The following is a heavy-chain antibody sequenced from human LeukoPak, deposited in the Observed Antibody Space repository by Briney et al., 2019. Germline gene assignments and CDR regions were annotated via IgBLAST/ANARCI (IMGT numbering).Heavy chain of an antibody. Sequence: ASVKVSCKASGYTFTSYYMHWVRQAPGQGLEWMGIINPSGGSTSYAQKFQGRVTVTRDTSTSTVYMELSSLRSEDTAVYYCARDQDDFWSGYYYAAYFDYWGQGTLVTVSS. CDR1: GYTFTSYY. J-gene: IGHJ4*02. V-gene: IGHV1-46*01. CDR2: INPSGGST. D-gene: IGHD3-3*01. CDR3: ARDQDDFWSGYYYAAYFDY.